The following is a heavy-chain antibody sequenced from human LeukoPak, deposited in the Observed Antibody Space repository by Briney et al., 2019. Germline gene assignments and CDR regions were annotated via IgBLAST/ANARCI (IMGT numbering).Heavy chain of an antibody. J-gene: IGHJ4*02. CDR1: GHSLRTYY. Sequence: SETLSLTCTVSGHSLRTYYWSWIRQPPGKGPEWIGYIYYRRSTNDNPTLTSRVTISVDTSKNQFSLKLNSVTAADTAVYYCARGCSSGICPLEYWGQGTLVTVS. D-gene: IGHD2-15*01. V-gene: IGHV4-59*01. CDR2: IYYRRST. CDR3: ARGCSSGICPLEY.